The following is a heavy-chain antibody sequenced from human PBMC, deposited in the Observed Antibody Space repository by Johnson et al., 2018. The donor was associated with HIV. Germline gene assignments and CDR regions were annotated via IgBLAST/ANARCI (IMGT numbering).Heavy chain of an antibody. CDR2: IKQDGSEK. V-gene: IGHV3-7*01. J-gene: IGHJ3*02. D-gene: IGHD2-2*02. CDR3: ARDDTEADGAFDI. Sequence: EVQLVESGGGLVQPGGSLRLSCAASGFTFSSYAMSWVRQAPGKGLEWVANIKQDGSEKYYVDSVKGRFTISRDNAKNSLYLQMNSLRAEDTAVYYCARDDTEADGAFDIWGQGTMVTVSS. CDR1: GFTFSSYA.